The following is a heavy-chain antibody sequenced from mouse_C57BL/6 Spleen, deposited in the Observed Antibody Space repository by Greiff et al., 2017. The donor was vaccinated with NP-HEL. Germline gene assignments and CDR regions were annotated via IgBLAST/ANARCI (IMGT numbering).Heavy chain of an antibody. Sequence: VQLQQSGAELVMPGASVKLSCKASGYTFTSYWMHWVKQRPGQGLEWIGEIDPSDSYTNYNQKFKGKSTLTVDKSSSTAYMQRSSLTSEDSAVYYCARGGNWDYFDYWGQGTTLTVSS. J-gene: IGHJ2*01. CDR3: ARGGNWDYFDY. CDR2: IDPSDSYT. V-gene: IGHV1-69*01. CDR1: GYTFTSYW. D-gene: IGHD4-1*01.